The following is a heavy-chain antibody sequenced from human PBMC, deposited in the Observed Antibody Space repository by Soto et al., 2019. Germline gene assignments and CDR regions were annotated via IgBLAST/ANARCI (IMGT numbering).Heavy chain of an antibody. D-gene: IGHD2-2*01. CDR2: IYYSGST. CDR1: GGSISSGGYY. CDR3: ARTDIVVVPAAVGSRAFDI. Sequence: QVQLQESGPGLVKPSQTLSLTCTVSGGSISSGGYYWSWIRQHPGKGLEWIGYIYYSGSTYYNPSLKSRVTISVDTSKNQCSLKLSSVTAADTAVYYCARTDIVVVPAAVGSRAFDIWGQGTMVTVSS. J-gene: IGHJ3*02. V-gene: IGHV4-31*03.